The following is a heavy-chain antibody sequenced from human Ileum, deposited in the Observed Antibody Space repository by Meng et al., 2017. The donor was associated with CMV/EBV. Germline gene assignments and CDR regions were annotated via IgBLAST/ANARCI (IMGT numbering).Heavy chain of an antibody. V-gene: IGHV4-34*01. CDR1: GGSLSDYS. J-gene: IGHJ4*02. CDR3: AREAVWVENGAYADY. D-gene: IGHD4-17*01. Sequence: VLFQPSYALSPPCLLCGGSLSDYSLIWIRQTPGRGLEWMGQIYPIVSTNYHPSLKRRVTISADTSKTWFYLKVSSVTAADTAVYYCAREAVWVENGAYADYWGQGILVTVSS. CDR2: IYPIVST.